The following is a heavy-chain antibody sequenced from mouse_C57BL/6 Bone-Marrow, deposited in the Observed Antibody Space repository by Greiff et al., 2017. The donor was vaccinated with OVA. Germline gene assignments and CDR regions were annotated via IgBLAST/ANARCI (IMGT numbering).Heavy chain of an antibody. CDR3: ARASPYYYGSSHYYYAMDY. CDR2: TFYSGIT. Sequence: EVQVVESGPSLVRPSQTLSLTCTVTGFSINSDCYWIWIRQFPGNKLEYIGYTFYSGITYYNPSRESRTYITRDTSKNQFSLKLSSVTTEDTATYYCARASPYYYGSSHYYYAMDYWGQGTSVTVSS. D-gene: IGHD1-1*01. V-gene: IGHV3-3*01. J-gene: IGHJ4*01. CDR1: GFSINSDCY.